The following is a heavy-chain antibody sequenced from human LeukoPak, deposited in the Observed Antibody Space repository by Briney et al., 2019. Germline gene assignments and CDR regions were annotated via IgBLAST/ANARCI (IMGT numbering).Heavy chain of an antibody. J-gene: IGHJ3*02. D-gene: IGHD2-2*01. V-gene: IGHV1-69*01. CDR1: GGTFSSYA. CDR3: AFTSRGIVVVPAAFLSAFDI. CDR2: IIPIFGTA. Sequence: SVKVSCKASGGTFSSYAISWVRQAPGQGLEWMGGIIPIFGTANYAQKFQGRVTITADESTSTAYMELSSLRSEDTAVYYCAFTSRGIVVVPAAFLSAFDIWGQGTMVTVSS.